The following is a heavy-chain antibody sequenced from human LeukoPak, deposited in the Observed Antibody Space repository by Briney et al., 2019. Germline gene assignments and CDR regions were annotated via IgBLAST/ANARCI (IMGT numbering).Heavy chain of an antibody. J-gene: IGHJ3*02. CDR1: GFTFSSYW. CDR2: INRDGSQK. D-gene: IGHD3-22*01. Sequence: GGSLRLSCAASGFTFSSYWMTWVRQAPGKGLEWVANINRDGSQKSYADSVKGRFTISRDNAKNSLYLQMDSLRAEDTAVYYCSVVSDAFDIWGQGTMVTVSS. V-gene: IGHV3-7*05. CDR3: SVVSDAFDI.